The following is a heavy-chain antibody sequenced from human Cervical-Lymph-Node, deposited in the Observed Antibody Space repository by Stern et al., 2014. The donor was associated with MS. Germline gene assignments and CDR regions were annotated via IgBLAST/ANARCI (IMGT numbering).Heavy chain of an antibody. D-gene: IGHD3-9*01. Sequence: EDQLVESGGALVQPGGSLRLSCAASGFTFSRFAMSWVRQAPGKGLEWVSTIGGSGAGTYYADSVKGRFTISRDNSNNALSLQMNSLRGDDTAIYYCAKDSGFYGIYNEYFHHWGQGTLVTVSS. J-gene: IGHJ1*01. CDR2: IGGSGAGT. CDR1: GFTFSRFA. CDR3: AKDSGFYGIYNEYFHH. V-gene: IGHV3-23*04.